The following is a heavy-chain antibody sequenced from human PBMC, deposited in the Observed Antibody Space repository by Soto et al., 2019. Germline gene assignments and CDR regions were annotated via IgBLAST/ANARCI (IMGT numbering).Heavy chain of an antibody. Sequence: SETLSLTCTVSGGSISSYYWSWIRQPPGKGLEWIGYIYYSGSTNYNPSLKSRVTISVDTSKNQFSLKLRSVTAADTAVYYGAGLSSSMVRELLTTQYYYSGMGVWGQGTTVTVSS. CDR3: AGLSSSMVRELLTTQYYYSGMGV. V-gene: IGHV4-59*08. J-gene: IGHJ6*02. CDR1: GGSISSYY. D-gene: IGHD3-10*01. CDR2: IYYSGST.